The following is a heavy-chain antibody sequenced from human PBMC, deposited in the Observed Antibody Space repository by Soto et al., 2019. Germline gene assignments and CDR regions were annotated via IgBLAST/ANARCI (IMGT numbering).Heavy chain of an antibody. CDR2: ISNDGSNK. Sequence: QAPXKGLEWVAVISNDGSNKDYADSVKGRFTISRDNSKNTLFLQMNSLRGEDTAVYYCAKDLGRHKYYYYYAMDVWGQGTTVTVSS. D-gene: IGHD1-26*01. V-gene: IGHV3-30*18. CDR3: AKDLGRHKYYYYYAMDV. J-gene: IGHJ6*02.